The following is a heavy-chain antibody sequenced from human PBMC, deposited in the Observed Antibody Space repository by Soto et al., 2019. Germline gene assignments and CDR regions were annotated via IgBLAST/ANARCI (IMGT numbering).Heavy chain of an antibody. CDR2: ISSSDSTI. V-gene: IGHV3-11*01. CDR1: GFTFSDYY. CDR3: ARWIAAAGIGFDY. Sequence: GGSLRLSCAGSGFTFSDYYMSWIRQAPGKGLEWVSYISSSDSTIYYADSVKGRFTTSRDNAMNSLYLQMNSLRAEDTAVYSCARWIAAAGIGFDYWGQGTLVTVSS. J-gene: IGHJ4*02. D-gene: IGHD6-13*01.